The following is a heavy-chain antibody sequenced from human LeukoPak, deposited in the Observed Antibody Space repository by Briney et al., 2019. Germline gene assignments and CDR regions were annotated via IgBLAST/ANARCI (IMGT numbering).Heavy chain of an antibody. J-gene: IGHJ5*02. CDR2: ISWNSGSI. V-gene: IGHV3-9*01. D-gene: IGHD3-22*01. CDR1: GFTFDDYA. CDR3: AKDGDYYDSSGYYHSS. Sequence: PGGSLRLSCAASGFTFDDYAMHWVRQAPGKGLEWVSGISWNSGSIGYADSAKGRFTISRDNAKNSLYLQMNSLRAEDTALYYCAKDGDYYDSSGYYHSSWGQGTLVTVSS.